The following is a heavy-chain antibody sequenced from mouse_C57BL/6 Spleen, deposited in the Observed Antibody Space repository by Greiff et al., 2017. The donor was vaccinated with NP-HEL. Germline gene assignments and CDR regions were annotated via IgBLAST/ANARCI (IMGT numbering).Heavy chain of an antibody. CDR1: GYTFTDYE. Sequence: QVQLQQSGAELVRPGASVTLSCKASGYTFTDYEMHWVKQTPVHGLEWIGAIDPETGGTAYNQKFKGKAILTADKSSSTAYMELRSLTAEDSAVYYCTSRLFAYWGQGTLVTVSA. CDR3: TSRLFAY. D-gene: IGHD6-1*01. J-gene: IGHJ3*01. V-gene: IGHV1-15*01. CDR2: IDPETGGT.